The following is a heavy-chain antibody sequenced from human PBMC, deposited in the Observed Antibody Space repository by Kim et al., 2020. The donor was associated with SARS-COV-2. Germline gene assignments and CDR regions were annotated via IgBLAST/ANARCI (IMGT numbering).Heavy chain of an antibody. CDR3: ANEIVVVTSDAFDI. J-gene: IGHJ3*02. D-gene: IGHD3-22*01. Sequence: ADSVKGRFTISRDNSKNTLYLQMNSLRAEDTAVYYCANEIVVVTSDAFDIWGQGTMVTVSS. V-gene: IGHV3-30*02.